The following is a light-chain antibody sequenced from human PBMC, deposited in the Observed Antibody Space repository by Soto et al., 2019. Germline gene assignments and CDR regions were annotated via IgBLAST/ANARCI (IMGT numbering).Light chain of an antibody. Sequence: MTQSPSTLSASVGDRVTITCRASQSVSGNLAWYQQKPGQVPRLIIYNASTRAPGIPASFSGSGSGTDFTLTISRLEPEDFAVYYCQQYSSSGNTFGQGTRLEIK. CDR1: QSVSGN. V-gene: IGKV3-15*01. CDR3: QQYSSSGNT. J-gene: IGKJ5*01. CDR2: NAS.